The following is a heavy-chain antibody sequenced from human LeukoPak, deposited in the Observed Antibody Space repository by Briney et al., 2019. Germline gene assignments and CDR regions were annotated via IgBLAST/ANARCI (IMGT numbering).Heavy chain of an antibody. CDR1: GFTFSSYA. J-gene: IGHJ4*02. D-gene: IGHD6-13*01. CDR2: ISGVGDGT. Sequence: PGGSLRLSCAASGFTFSSYAMSWVRQAPGKGLEWVSAISGVGDGTYYADSVKGRFTISRDNSKNTLYLQMNSLGAEDTALYYCAKDHHRSTAAAVVDYWGQGTLVTVSS. V-gene: IGHV3-23*01. CDR3: AKDHHRSTAAAVVDY.